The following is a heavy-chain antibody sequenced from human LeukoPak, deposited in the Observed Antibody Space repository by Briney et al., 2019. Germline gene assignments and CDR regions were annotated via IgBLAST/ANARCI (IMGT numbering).Heavy chain of an antibody. CDR2: IKSKTAGGTI. J-gene: IGHJ4*02. Sequence: PGGSLRLSCAASGFTFSNAWMTWVRQAPGKGLEWVGRIKSKTAGGTIDYAAPVKGRFTISRNDSKNTLYLQMNSLKTEDTAVYYCTTGESMVGSTIHIRWADWGQGTLVTVSS. D-gene: IGHD1-26*01. CDR1: GFTFSNAW. CDR3: TTGESMVGSTIHIRWAD. V-gene: IGHV3-15*01.